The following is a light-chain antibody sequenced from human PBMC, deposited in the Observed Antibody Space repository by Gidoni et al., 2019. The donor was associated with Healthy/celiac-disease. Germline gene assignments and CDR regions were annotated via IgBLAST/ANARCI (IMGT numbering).Light chain of an antibody. CDR1: QSVSSY. CDR2: DAS. CDR3: QQRSNWPT. V-gene: IGKV3-11*01. J-gene: IGKJ5*01. Sequence: EMVLTRSQATLSLSPGERATLSCRASQSVSSYLAWYQQKPGQAPRLLIYDASNRATGIPARFSGSGSGTDFTLTISSLEPEDFAVYYCQQRSNWPTFGQXTRLEIK.